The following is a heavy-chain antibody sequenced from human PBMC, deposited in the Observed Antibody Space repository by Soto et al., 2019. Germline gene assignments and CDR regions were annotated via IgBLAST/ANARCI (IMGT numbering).Heavy chain of an antibody. CDR1: GGSFSGYY. J-gene: IGHJ4*02. Sequence: QVQLQQWGAGLLKPSETLSLTCAVYGGSFSGYYWSWIRQPPGKGLEWIGEINHSGSTNYNPSLKSRVTISVDTSKNQFSLKLSSVTAADTAVYYCARGSSGYYYSLVYWGQGTLVTVSS. V-gene: IGHV4-34*01. CDR2: INHSGST. D-gene: IGHD3-22*01. CDR3: ARGSSGYYYSLVY.